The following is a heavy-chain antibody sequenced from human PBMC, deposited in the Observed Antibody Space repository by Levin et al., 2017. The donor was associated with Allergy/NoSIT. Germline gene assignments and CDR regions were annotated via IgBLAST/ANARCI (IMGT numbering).Heavy chain of an antibody. Sequence: SETLSLTCTVSGGSISSSGYYWGWIRQPPGKGLEWIGSIFYSGSTYYNPSLKSRVTISVDTSKNQFSLKLSSVTAADTAVYYCARQAGRSYLNWFDPWGQGTLVTVSS. CDR3: ARQAGRSYLNWFDP. D-gene: IGHD2-15*01. CDR2: IFYSGST. V-gene: IGHV4-39*01. J-gene: IGHJ5*02. CDR1: GGSISSSGYY.